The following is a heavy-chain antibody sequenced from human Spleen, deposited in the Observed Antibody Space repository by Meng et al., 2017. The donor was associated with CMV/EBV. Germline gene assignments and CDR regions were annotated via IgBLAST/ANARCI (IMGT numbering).Heavy chain of an antibody. V-gene: IGHV1-69*05. CDR3: ARVGGPIIPYYYDSSSI. J-gene: IGHJ3*02. Sequence: SVKVSCKASGGTFSSYAISWVRQAPGQGLEWMGGIIPIFGTANYAQKFQGRVTITTDESTSTAYMELSSLRSEDTAVYYCARVGGPIIPYYYDSSSIWGQGTMVTVPS. D-gene: IGHD3-22*01. CDR2: IIPIFGTA. CDR1: GGTFSSYA.